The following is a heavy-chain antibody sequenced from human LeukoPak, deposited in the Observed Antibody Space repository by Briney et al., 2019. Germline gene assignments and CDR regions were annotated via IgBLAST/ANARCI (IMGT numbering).Heavy chain of an antibody. D-gene: IGHD1/OR15-1a*01. CDR3: ARGNNPISSLDY. Sequence: SETLSLTCTVSGGSISSGDYSGSWIRQPPGKGLEWIGRIYTSGSTDYNPSLKSRITISVDTSKNQFFLKLRSVTAADTAVYYCARGNNPISSLDYWGHGTLVTVSS. J-gene: IGHJ4*01. V-gene: IGHV4-61*02. CDR2: IYTSGST. CDR1: GGSISSGDYS.